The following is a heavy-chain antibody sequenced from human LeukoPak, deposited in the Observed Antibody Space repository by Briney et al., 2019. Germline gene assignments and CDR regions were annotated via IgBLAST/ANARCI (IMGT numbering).Heavy chain of an antibody. CDR1: GNYW. CDR2: INSDGSWT. CDR3: AREVGANRFDY. Sequence: GGSLRLSCAASGNYWMHWVRQAPGKGLVWVSHINSDGSWTSYADSVKGRFTISKDNAKNTVYLQMNSLRAEDTATYYCAREVGANRFDYWGQGTLVTVSS. J-gene: IGHJ4*02. D-gene: IGHD1-26*01. V-gene: IGHV3-74*01.